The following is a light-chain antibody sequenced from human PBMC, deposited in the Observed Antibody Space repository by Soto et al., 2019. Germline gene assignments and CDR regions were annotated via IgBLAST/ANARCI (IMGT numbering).Light chain of an antibody. CDR2: DAS. Sequence: VLTQSPGTLSVSPGERSTLSCRASQSVSSSYLAWYQQKPGQAPRLLIYDASNRATGIPARFSGSGSGTDFTLTISSLEPEDFAVYYCQQRSNWPPTFGQGTRLEIK. CDR3: QQRSNWPPT. CDR1: QSVSSSY. J-gene: IGKJ5*01. V-gene: IGKV3D-20*02.